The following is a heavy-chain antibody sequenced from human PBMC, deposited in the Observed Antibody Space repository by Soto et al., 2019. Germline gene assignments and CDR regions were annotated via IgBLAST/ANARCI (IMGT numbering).Heavy chain of an antibody. V-gene: IGHV4-4*07. CDR2: VYSSGGT. CDR3: ARGQRFSDWFDP. D-gene: IGHD3-3*01. Sequence: QVHLQQSGPGLVNPSETLSLTCTVSGGSMSSYYWTWIRQPAGKGLEWIGRVYSSGGTHYNPSLKSRVTISLDTPKNQFSLRLLSVTDADTAVYYCARGQRFSDWFDPWGQGTLVTVSS. CDR1: GGSMSSYY. J-gene: IGHJ5*02.